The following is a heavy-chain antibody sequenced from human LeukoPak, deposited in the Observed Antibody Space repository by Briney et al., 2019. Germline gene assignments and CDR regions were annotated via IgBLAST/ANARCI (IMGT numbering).Heavy chain of an antibody. D-gene: IGHD3-9*01. V-gene: IGHV3-23*01. CDR2: ISGSGGST. J-gene: IGHJ5*02. Sequence: GGSLRLSCAASGFTVSSTYMSWVRQAPGKGLEWVSAISGSGGSTYYADSVQGRFTISRDNLKNTLYLQVNSLRAEDTAVYYCAKCPTGFYRNWFDPWGQGTLVTVSS. CDR3: AKCPTGFYRNWFDP. CDR1: GFTVSSTY.